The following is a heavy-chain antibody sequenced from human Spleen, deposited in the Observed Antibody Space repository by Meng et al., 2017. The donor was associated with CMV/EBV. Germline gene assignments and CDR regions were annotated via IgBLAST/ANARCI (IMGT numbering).Heavy chain of an antibody. CDR2: ISRDGDT. CDR3: ARDLGGGDTFDI. D-gene: IGHD2-21*02. Sequence: LSLTCAASGFTFSDHYMDWVRQAPGKGLEWVSLISRDGDTHYTDSVKGRFIISKDNSKKTLYLQMNSLRAEDTAIYYCARDLGGGDTFDIWGQGTMVTVSS. J-gene: IGHJ3*02. V-gene: IGHV3-53*01. CDR1: GFTFSDHY.